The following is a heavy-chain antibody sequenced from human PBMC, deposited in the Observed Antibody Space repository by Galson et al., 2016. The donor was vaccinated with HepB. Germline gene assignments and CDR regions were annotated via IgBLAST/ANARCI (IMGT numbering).Heavy chain of an antibody. D-gene: IGHD1-7*01. Sequence: CSISGDSVSSNTAAWDWIRQSPARGLEWRGRTYYRSKWYNVYAVSVKSRITINPDTSKNQFSLQLNSVTPEDTAVYYCVSGETGTARIRAFDMWGQGTMVTVSS. CDR2: TYYRSKWYN. J-gene: IGHJ3*02. CDR3: VSGETGTARIRAFDM. V-gene: IGHV6-1*01. CDR1: GDSVSSNTAA.